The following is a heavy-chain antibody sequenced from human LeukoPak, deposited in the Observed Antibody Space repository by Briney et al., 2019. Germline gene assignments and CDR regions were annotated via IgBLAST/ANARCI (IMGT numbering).Heavy chain of an antibody. V-gene: IGHV4-4*07. Sequence: SETLSLTCTVSGGSINIYYWSWIRQPAGKGLEWIGRIYTSGSTNYNPSLKTRVTMSVDTSKNQFSLKLSSVTAADTAVYYCAKSNGYGLVDIWGQGTMVTVSS. CDR1: GGSINIYY. D-gene: IGHD3-10*01. J-gene: IGHJ3*02. CDR3: AKSNGYGLVDI. CDR2: IYTSGST.